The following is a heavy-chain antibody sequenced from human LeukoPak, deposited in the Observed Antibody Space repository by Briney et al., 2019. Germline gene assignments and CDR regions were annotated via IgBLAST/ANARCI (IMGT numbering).Heavy chain of an antibody. D-gene: IGHD3-22*01. V-gene: IGHV4-59*01. CDR3: ARNADDSSSYPYFDY. Sequence: SETLSLTCTVSGGSISNYYWSWIRQPPGKELEWIGYIYHSGSTNYNTSLKSRVTISVDTSKNQFSLKLSSVTAADTAVYYCARNADDSSSYPYFDYWGQGTLVTVSS. J-gene: IGHJ4*02. CDR2: IYHSGST. CDR1: GGSISNYY.